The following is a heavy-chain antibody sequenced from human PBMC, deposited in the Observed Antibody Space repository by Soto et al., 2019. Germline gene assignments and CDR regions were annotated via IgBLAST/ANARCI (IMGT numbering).Heavy chain of an antibody. V-gene: IGHV1-69*06. CDR3: ARRLDDRADEGFDV. CDR1: GGTFSTYT. CDR2: IIPLFGTT. Sequence: QVHLVQSGAEVRKPGSSVKVSCKTSGGTFSTYTIYWVRQAPGQGLEWMGRIIPLFGTTRYAQNFQDRVTVTTEKATRTPELELSSLRAAETAMYFCARRLDDRADEGFDVWGEGRAVTVSA. D-gene: IGHD3-16*01. J-gene: IGHJ3*01.